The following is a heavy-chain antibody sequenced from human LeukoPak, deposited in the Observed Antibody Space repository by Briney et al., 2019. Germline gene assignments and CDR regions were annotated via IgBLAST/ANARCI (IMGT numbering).Heavy chain of an antibody. D-gene: IGHD3-22*01. Sequence: SETLSLTCTVSGGSISSSSYYWGWIRQPPGKGLEWIGSIYYSGSTYYNPSLKSRVTISVDTSKNQFSLKLSSVTAADTAVYYCASFSSMAETYYYDSSGYDLFDYWGQGTLVTVSS. CDR1: GGSISSSSYY. J-gene: IGHJ4*02. V-gene: IGHV4-39*01. CDR2: IYYSGST. CDR3: ASFSSMAETYYYDSSGYDLFDY.